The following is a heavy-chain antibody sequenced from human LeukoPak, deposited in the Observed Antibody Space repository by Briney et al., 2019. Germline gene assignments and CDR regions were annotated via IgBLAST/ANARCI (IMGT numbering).Heavy chain of an antibody. D-gene: IGHD3-3*01. CDR3: ARRTGSGYYVFDY. CDR2: IYHSGNT. J-gene: IGHJ4*02. CDR1: GYSISSGYY. Sequence: KPSETLSLTCAVSGYSISSGYYWGWIRQPPGEGLEWIGSIYHSGNTYYNPSLKSRVTISVDTSKNQFSLKLSSVTAADTAVYYCARRTGSGYYVFDYWGQGTLVTVSS. V-gene: IGHV4-38-2*01.